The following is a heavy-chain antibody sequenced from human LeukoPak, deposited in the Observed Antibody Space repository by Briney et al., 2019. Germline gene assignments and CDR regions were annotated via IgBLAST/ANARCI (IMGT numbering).Heavy chain of an antibody. V-gene: IGHV3-33*01. Sequence: GGSLRLSCAASGFTFSSYGMPWVRQAPGKGLEWVAVIWYDGSNKYYADSVKGRFTISRDNSKNTLYLQMNSLRAEDTAVYYCARPPVAAPRAYFDYWGQGTLVTVSS. CDR1: GFTFSSYG. CDR3: ARPPVAAPRAYFDY. D-gene: IGHD6-19*01. J-gene: IGHJ4*02. CDR2: IWYDGSNK.